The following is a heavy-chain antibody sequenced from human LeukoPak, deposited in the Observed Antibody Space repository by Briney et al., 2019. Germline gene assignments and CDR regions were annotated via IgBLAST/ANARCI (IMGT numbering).Heavy chain of an antibody. Sequence: SVKVSCKASGGTFSSYAISWVRQAPGQGLEWMGRIIPIFGTANYAQKFQGRVTITTDESTSTAYMELSSLRSEDTAVYYCARWVAGPRWGQLLVDYWGQGTLVTVSS. CDR3: ARWVAGPRWGQLLVDY. D-gene: IGHD2-2*01. J-gene: IGHJ4*02. V-gene: IGHV1-69*05. CDR1: GGTFSSYA. CDR2: IIPIFGTA.